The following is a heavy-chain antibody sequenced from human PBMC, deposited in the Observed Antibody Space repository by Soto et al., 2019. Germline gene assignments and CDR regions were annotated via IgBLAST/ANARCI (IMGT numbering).Heavy chain of an antibody. CDR3: ARRYRGRYYFEY. J-gene: IGHJ4*02. D-gene: IGHD2-2*01. CDR1: GFTFSSYA. CDR2: ISGSGGST. V-gene: IGHV3-23*01. Sequence: HPGGSLRLSCAASGFTFSSYAMSWVRQAPGKGLEWVSAISGSGGSTYYADSVKGRFTISRDNSKNTLYLQMNSLRAEDTAVYYCARRYRGRYYFEYWGQGTLVTVSS.